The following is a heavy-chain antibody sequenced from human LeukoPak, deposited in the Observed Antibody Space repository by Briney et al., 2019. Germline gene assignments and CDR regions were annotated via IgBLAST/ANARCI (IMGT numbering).Heavy chain of an antibody. CDR3: VKEYYYDSSGYYYYYHYGMDV. CDR1: GFTVNSNY. D-gene: IGHD3-22*01. V-gene: IGHV3-53*05. Sequence: GGSLRLSCAASGFTVNSNYMSWVRQAPGKGLEWVSLIYTGGDTYYADSVKGRFTISRDNSKNTLYFQMSSLRAEDTAVYYCVKEYYYDSSGYYYYYHYGMDVWGQGTTVTVSS. J-gene: IGHJ6*02. CDR2: IYTGGDT.